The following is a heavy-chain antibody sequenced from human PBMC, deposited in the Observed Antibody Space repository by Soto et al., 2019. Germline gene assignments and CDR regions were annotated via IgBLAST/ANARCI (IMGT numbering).Heavy chain of an antibody. Sequence: PSENPSLTCTVSGGSVSSESHYWGWIRQTPGKGLEWIGYIYYSGSTNYNPSLKSRVTISVDTSKNQFSLKLSSVTAADTAVYYCARDLNVYCSSTSCYWFDPCGQATLLSVSS. CDR3: ARDLNVYCSSTSCYWFDP. CDR1: GGSVSSESHY. J-gene: IGHJ5*02. CDR2: IYYSGST. D-gene: IGHD2-2*01. V-gene: IGHV4-61*01.